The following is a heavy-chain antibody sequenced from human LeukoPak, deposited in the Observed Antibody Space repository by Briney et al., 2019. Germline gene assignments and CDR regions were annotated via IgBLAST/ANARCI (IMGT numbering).Heavy chain of an antibody. CDR3: ARRGPRGRWLQIDY. CDR2: INHSGST. Sequence: SETLSLTCAVYGGSFSGYYWSWIRQPPGKGLEWIGEINHSGSTNYNPSLKSRVTISVDTSKNQFSLKLSSVTAADTAVYYCARRGPRGRWLQIDYWGQGTLVTVSS. J-gene: IGHJ4*02. V-gene: IGHV4-34*01. CDR1: GGSFSGYY. D-gene: IGHD5-24*01.